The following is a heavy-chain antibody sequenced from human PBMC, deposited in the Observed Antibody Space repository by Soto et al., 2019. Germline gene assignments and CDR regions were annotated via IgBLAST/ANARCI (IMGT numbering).Heavy chain of an antibody. Sequence: QVQLVESGGGVVQPGTSLRLSCAAFGFTISRYGMHWVRQAPGKGLEWVAVIWHDGSKKFYADSVKGRFTIFKDNSKLDLQMNSLRVEDTAVYFCVRDPSTVTSYFDYWGQGTLVTVSS. CDR3: VRDPSTVTSYFDY. V-gene: IGHV3-33*01. CDR2: IWHDGSKK. J-gene: IGHJ4*02. D-gene: IGHD4-17*01. CDR1: GFTISRYG.